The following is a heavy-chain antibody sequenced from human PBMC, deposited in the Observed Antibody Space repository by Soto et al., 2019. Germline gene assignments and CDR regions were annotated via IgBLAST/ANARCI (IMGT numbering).Heavy chain of an antibody. Sequence: SETLSLTCVVYCGSFRGYLWGWLPQPPGTGRERLGEPIDTGSRNHNQSLRARLTISLDTTKNQVSLRLSSVTSADTAVYYCARALAPTIFGTVPTPNWFDPWGKGTLVTVS. CDR3: ARALAPTIFGTVPTPNWFDP. CDR2: PIDTGSR. V-gene: IGHV4-34*12. CDR1: CGSFRGYL. J-gene: IGHJ5*02. D-gene: IGHD3-3*01.